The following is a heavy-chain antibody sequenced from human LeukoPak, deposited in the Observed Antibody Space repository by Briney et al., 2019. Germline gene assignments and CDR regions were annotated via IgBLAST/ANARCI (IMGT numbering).Heavy chain of an antibody. J-gene: IGHJ4*02. CDR1: GGTFSSYA. D-gene: IGHD2-15*01. V-gene: IGHV1-69*04. Sequence: SVKVSCKASGGTFSSYAISWERQAPGQGLEWMGRIIPILGIANYAQKFQGRVTITADKSTSTAYMELSSLRSEDTAVYYCARGPIEPGGIGFSHIGSAFDYWGQGTLVTVSS. CDR2: IIPILGIA. CDR3: ARGPIEPGGIGFSHIGSAFDY.